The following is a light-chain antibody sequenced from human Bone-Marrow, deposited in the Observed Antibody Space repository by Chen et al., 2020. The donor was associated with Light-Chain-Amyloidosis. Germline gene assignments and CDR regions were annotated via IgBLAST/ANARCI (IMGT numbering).Light chain of an antibody. Sequence: SYELTQPPSVSVSPGQTARITCSGDDLPTKYAYWYQQKPGQAPVLVIHRDTERPSGISERFYGSSSGTTATLTISGVQAEAEADYHCQSADSSGTDEVICGGGTKLTVL. CDR1: DLPTKY. V-gene: IGLV3-25*03. CDR2: RDT. CDR3: QSADSSGTDEVI. J-gene: IGLJ2*01.